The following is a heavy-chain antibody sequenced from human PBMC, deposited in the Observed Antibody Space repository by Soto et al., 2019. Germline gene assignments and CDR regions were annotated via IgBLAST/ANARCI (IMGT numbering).Heavy chain of an antibody. Sequence: GGSLRLSCAASGFTFSSYGMHWVRQAPGKGLEWVAVIWYDGSNKYYADSVKGRFTISRDNSKNTLYLQMNSLRAEDTAVYYCARDVSGYDYYYYGMDVWGQGTTVTVSS. CDR3: ARDVSGYDYYYYGMDV. D-gene: IGHD5-12*01. CDR1: GFTFSSYG. V-gene: IGHV3-33*01. CDR2: IWYDGSNK. J-gene: IGHJ6*02.